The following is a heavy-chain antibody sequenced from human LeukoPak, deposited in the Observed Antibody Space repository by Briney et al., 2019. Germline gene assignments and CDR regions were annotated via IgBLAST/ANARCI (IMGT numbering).Heavy chain of an antibody. Sequence: GASVKVSCKASGYTFTSYYMHWVRQAPGQGLEWMGIINPSGGSTSYAQKFQGRVTMTRDTSTSTVYMELSSLRSEDTAVYYCARVRYCSGGSCYGGMDVWGQGTTVTVSS. V-gene: IGHV1-46*01. D-gene: IGHD2-15*01. CDR3: ARVRYCSGGSCYGGMDV. CDR2: INPSGGST. CDR1: GYTFTSYY. J-gene: IGHJ6*02.